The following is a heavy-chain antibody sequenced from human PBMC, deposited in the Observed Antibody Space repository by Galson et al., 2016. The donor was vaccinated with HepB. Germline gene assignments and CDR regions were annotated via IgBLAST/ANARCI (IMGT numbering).Heavy chain of an antibody. D-gene: IGHD3-16*01. V-gene: IGHV3-11*05. J-gene: IGHJ6*02. CDR2: IGANTLYK. Sequence: SLRLSCAGTGFIFSDYYMTWIRQAPGKGLEWISYIGANTLYKDYADSVKARFTISRDNARQAVYLQMNNLRPEDTAIYYCARVVVRPISFGGVILEGMDVWGQGIAVTVSS. CDR1: GFIFSDYY. CDR3: ARVVVRPISFGGVILEGMDV.